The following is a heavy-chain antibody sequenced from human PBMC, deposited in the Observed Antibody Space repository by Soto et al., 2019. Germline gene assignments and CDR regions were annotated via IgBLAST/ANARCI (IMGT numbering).Heavy chain of an antibody. CDR1: GFRLSSYA. CDR2: MTYDESKK. CDR3: AKDRRDGDFMHILVVDF. D-gene: IGHD2-15*01. V-gene: IGHV3-30*18. J-gene: IGHJ4*02. Sequence: VRLVESGGGVVQPGGSLRLSCATSGFRLSSYAMHWVRQAPGKGLEWVSLMTYDESKKYYADSVKGRFTISRDTSKNTLVLEMKNLRVEATDVYYCAKDRRDGDFMHILVVDFWGQGALVTVSS.